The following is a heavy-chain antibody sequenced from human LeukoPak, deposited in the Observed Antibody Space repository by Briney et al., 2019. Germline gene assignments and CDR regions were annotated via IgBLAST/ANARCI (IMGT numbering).Heavy chain of an antibody. Sequence: SETLSLTCAVYGGSFSGYYWSWIRQPPGKGLEWIGEINHSGSTNYNPSLKSRVTISVDTSKNQFSLKLSSVTAADTAVYYCARRSDYYYYGMDVWGQGTTVTVSS. V-gene: IGHV4-34*01. CDR2: INHSGST. CDR1: GGSFSGYY. CDR3: ARRSDYYYYGMDV. D-gene: IGHD3-3*01. J-gene: IGHJ6*02.